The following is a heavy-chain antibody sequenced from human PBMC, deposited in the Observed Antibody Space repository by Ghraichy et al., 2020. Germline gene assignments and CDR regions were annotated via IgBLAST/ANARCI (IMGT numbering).Heavy chain of an antibody. CDR2: ISSSGSTI. CDR1: GFTFSDYY. J-gene: IGHJ6*02. V-gene: IGHV3-11*01. Sequence: LTCAASGFTFSDYYMSWIRQAPGKGLEWVSYISSSGSTIYYADSVKGRFTISRDNAKNSLYLQMNSLRAEDTAVYYCARDFGPGTAAAGYDYYGMDVWGQGTTVTVSS. CDR3: ARDFGPGTAAAGYDYYGMDV. D-gene: IGHD6-13*01.